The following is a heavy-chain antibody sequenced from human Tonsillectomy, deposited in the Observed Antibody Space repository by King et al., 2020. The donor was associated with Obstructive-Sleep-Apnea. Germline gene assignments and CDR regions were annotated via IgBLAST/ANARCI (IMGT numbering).Heavy chain of an antibody. CDR1: GFTFSSYA. Sequence: VQLVESGGALAQPGGSLRLSCAASGFTFSSYAMHWVRQAPGKGLEYVSAINSNGGSTYYANSVNGRFTISRDNSKKTLYLQMGSLRIEDMAVYYCARGGWRGEDWYFDLWGRGTLVTVSS. V-gene: IGHV3-64*01. D-gene: IGHD3-3*01. CDR3: ARGGWRGEDWYFDL. J-gene: IGHJ2*01. CDR2: INSNGGST.